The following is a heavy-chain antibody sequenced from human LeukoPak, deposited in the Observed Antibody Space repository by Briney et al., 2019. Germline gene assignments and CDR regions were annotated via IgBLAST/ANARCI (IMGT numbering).Heavy chain of an antibody. J-gene: IGHJ4*02. Sequence: GESLKISCKGSGYSFNTYWICWVRQMPGKGLEWMGIIYPGDSDTRYSPSFEGQVTISADKSISTAYLQWSSLKASDTAMYYCATGGYCSGGSCYSFFDYWGQGTMVTVSS. V-gene: IGHV5-51*01. D-gene: IGHD2-15*01. CDR1: GYSFNTYW. CDR3: ATGGYCSGGSCYSFFDY. CDR2: IYPGDSDT.